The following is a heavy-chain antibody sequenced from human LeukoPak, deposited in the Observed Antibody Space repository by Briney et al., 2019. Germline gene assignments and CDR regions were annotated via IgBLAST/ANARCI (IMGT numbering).Heavy chain of an antibody. J-gene: IGHJ4*02. CDR1: GFTFSSYA. CDR3: ARDWGSTGYDLYDS. D-gene: IGHD5-12*01. CDR2: ISGSGVST. Sequence: GGSLRLSCAASGFTFSSYAMSWVRQAPGKGLEWVSAISGSGVSTYYADSGKGRFTISRDNSKNTLYLQMNSLRAEDTAVYYCARDWGSTGYDLYDSWGQGTLVTVSS. V-gene: IGHV3-23*01.